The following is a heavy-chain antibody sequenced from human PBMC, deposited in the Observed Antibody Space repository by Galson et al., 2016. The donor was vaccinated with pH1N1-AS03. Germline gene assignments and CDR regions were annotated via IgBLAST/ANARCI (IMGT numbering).Heavy chain of an antibody. V-gene: IGHV1-69*13. CDR2: IVPVFGTT. CDR1: GGTFGNYA. CDR3: TRDGAAHDYYYYGMDV. Sequence: SVKVSCKASGGTFGNYAVSWVRLAPGQGLEWLGAIVPVFGTTNYAQTFQGRLTITADASTSTANMELSGLRLDDTALYYCTRDGAAHDYYYYGMDVWGQGTTATVSS. J-gene: IGHJ6*02. D-gene: IGHD6-6*01.